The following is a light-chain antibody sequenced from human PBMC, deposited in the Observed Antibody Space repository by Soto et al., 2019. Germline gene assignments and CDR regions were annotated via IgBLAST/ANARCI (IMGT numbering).Light chain of an antibody. CDR1: SSDVGSYNL. CDR2: EVS. V-gene: IGLV2-14*02. CDR3: QSYDSSLSAYV. Sequence: QSVLTQPASVSGSPGQSITISCTGTSSDVGSYNLVSWYQQHPGKAPKLLIYEVSKRPSGVSNRFSGSKSGTTASLAISGLQAEDEADYYCQSYDSSLSAYVFGTGTKVTVL. J-gene: IGLJ1*01.